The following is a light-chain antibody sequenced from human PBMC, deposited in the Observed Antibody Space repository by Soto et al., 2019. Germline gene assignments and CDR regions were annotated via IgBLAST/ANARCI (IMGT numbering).Light chain of an antibody. Sequence: QSVLTQPPSASGSPGQSVTISCTGTSSDVGGYNYVSWYQQHPGKAPKLMIYEVSKRPSGVPDRVSGSKSGSTASLTVSGLQAEDEADYYCSSYAGSNNHVVFGGGTKLTVL. CDR1: SSDVGGYNY. CDR2: EVS. V-gene: IGLV2-8*01. J-gene: IGLJ2*01. CDR3: SSYAGSNNHVV.